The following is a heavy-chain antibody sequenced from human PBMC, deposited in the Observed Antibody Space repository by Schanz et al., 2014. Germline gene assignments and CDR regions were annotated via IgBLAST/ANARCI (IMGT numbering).Heavy chain of an antibody. CDR1: GYTFTDYG. V-gene: IGHV1-69*04. Sequence: QVQVVQSGAEVKKPGASVKVSCKASGYTFTDYGVIWVRQAPGQGLEWMGRIVPIAGITNYAQRFQGRVTITADKSSDTAYMELTSLTSEDTAVYYCARVSMEFERGKSYYYYMDVWGRGTTXTVSS. CDR3: ARVSMEFERGKSYYYYMDV. J-gene: IGHJ6*03. D-gene: IGHD3-10*01. CDR2: IVPIAGIT.